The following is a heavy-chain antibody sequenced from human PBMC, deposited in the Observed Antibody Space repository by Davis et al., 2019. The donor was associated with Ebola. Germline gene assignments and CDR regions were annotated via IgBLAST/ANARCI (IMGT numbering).Heavy chain of an antibody. J-gene: IGHJ4*02. D-gene: IGHD6-13*01. CDR1: GFSFSSYG. Sequence: PGGSLRLSCAASGFSFSSYGMHWVRQAPGKGLEWVAVISYDGSNKYYADSVKGRFTISRDNSKNTLYLQMNSLRAEDTAVYYCHREAGHFDYWGQGTLVTVSS. CDR3: HREAGHFDY. V-gene: IGHV3-30*03. CDR2: ISYDGSNK.